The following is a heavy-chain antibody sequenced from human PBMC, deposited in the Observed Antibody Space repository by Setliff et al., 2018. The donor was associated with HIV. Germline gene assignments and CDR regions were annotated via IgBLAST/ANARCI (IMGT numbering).Heavy chain of an antibody. V-gene: IGHV3-7*01. CDR1: GFTFSSYW. Sequence: PGGSLRLSCAAAGFTFSSYWLRWVRQAPGKGLEWVANIEQDGSGEYYVGSVKGRFTISRDNAKNSLYLQMNSLRADDTSVYYCARIHNDVWDYWGQGTLVTVSS. CDR2: IEQDGSGE. J-gene: IGHJ4*01. D-gene: IGHD1-1*01. CDR3: ARIHNDVWDY.